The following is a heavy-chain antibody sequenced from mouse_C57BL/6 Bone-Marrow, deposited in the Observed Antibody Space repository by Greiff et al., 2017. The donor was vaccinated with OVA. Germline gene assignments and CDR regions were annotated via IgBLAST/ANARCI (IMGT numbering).Heavy chain of an antibody. CDR3: TTLLLYDYDVKAY. D-gene: IGHD2-4*01. V-gene: IGHV14-4*01. CDR2: IDPENGDT. Sequence: VQLKESGAELVRPGASVKLSCTASGFNIKDDYMHWVKQRPEQGLEWIGWIDPENGDTEYASKFQGKATITADTSSNTACLQLSSLTSEDTAVYYCTTLLLYDYDVKAYWGQGTLVTVSA. CDR1: GFNIKDDY. J-gene: IGHJ3*01.